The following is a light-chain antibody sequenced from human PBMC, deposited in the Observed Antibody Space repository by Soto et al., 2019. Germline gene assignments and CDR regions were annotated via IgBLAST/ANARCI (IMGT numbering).Light chain of an antibody. J-gene: IGKJ3*01. CDR1: QGISNY. V-gene: IGKV1-27*01. Sequence: DIQMTQSPSSLSASVGDRVTITCRASQGISNYLAWYQKKPGKVPKLLIYAASNLQSGVPSRFSGRGSGTDFTLIISSLQPEDVATYYCQKYNSGPFTFGPGTKVDI. CDR2: AAS. CDR3: QKYNSGPFT.